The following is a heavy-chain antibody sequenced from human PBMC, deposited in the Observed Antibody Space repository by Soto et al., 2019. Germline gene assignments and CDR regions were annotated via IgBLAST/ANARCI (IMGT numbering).Heavy chain of an antibody. CDR1: GDTFNTYG. J-gene: IGHJ6*02. CDR3: ARERVIKAATTVDSYYFYYAMDV. CDR2: IIPIFGTP. Sequence: QAQLVQSGAEVKKPGSSVKVSCKASGDTFNTYGISWVRQAPVQGLECMGVIIPIFGTPNNAQRVQGRLTMTADMSTSTAYMVLRSLRAEDTAVYYCARERVIKAATTVDSYYFYYAMDVWGPGSTVTVSS. V-gene: IGHV1-69*06. D-gene: IGHD1-1*01.